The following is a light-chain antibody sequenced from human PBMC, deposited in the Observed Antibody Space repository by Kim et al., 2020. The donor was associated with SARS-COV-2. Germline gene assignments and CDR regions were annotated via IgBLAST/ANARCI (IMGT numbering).Light chain of an antibody. V-gene: IGKV3-11*01. Sequence: EIVLTQPPANLSLSPGERATLPCRASQSVNSYLAWYQQKTGQAPRLRIYDASNMATGIPARFSGSGSGTDFTLTISSLEPEDFAVYYCQQRSNWLTFGGGTKVDIK. CDR2: DAS. CDR3: QQRSNWLT. CDR1: QSVNSY. J-gene: IGKJ4*01.